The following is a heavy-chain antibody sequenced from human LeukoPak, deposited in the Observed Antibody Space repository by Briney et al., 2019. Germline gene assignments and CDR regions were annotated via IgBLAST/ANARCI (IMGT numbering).Heavy chain of an antibody. CDR3: ATWGWFASYYGMDV. CDR2: IRASGGST. J-gene: IGHJ6*02. D-gene: IGHD3-10*01. CDR1: GFTFSSYA. V-gene: IGHV3-23*01. Sequence: GGSLRLSCAASGFTFSSYAMSWVRQAPGKGLEWVSAIRASGGSTYYADSVKGRFTISRDNAKNSLYLQMNSLRAEDTALYHCATWGWFASYYGMDVWGQGTTVTVSS.